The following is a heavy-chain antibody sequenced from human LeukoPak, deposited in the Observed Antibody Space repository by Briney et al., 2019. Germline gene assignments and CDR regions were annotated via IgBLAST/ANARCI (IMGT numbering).Heavy chain of an antibody. J-gene: IGHJ4*02. V-gene: IGHV3-66*02. CDR2: IYSGGST. CDR3: ARDRGGGYDFWSGYYTFDY. CDR1: GFTVSSNY. Sequence: GGSLRPSCAASGFTVSSNYMSWVRQAPGKGLEWVSVIYSGGSTYYADSVKGRFTISRDNSKNTLYLQMNSLRAEDTAVYYCARDRGGGYDFWSGYYTFDYWGQGTLVTVSS. D-gene: IGHD3-3*01.